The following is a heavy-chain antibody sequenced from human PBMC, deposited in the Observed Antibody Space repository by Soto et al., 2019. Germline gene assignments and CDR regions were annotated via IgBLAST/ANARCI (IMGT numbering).Heavy chain of an antibody. V-gene: IGHV4-31*03. CDR3: ARVSASYYYDSSGYRGGYFDY. Sequence: PSETLSLTCTVSGGSISSGGYYWSWIRQHPGKGLEWIGYIYYSGSTYYNPSLKSRVTISVDTSKNQFSLKLSSVTAADTAVYYCARVSASYYYDSSGYRGGYFDYWGQGTLVTVSS. CDR2: IYYSGST. J-gene: IGHJ4*02. D-gene: IGHD3-22*01. CDR1: GGSISSGGYY.